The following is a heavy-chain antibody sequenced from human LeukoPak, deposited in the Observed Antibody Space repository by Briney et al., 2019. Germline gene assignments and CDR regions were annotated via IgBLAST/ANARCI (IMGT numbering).Heavy chain of an antibody. CDR2: IYTSGST. Sequence: PSETLSLTCTVSGGSISSYYWSWIRQPAGKGLEWIGYIYTSGSTSYNPSLKSRVTISVDTSKNQFSLKLSSVTAADTAVYYCARHAVAAAGFYYYYYMDVWGKGTTVTVSS. CDR1: GGSISSYY. J-gene: IGHJ6*03. D-gene: IGHD6-13*01. CDR3: ARHAVAAAGFYYYYYMDV. V-gene: IGHV4-4*09.